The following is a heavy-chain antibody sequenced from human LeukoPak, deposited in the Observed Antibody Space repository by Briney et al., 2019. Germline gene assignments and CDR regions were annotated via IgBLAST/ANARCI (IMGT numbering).Heavy chain of an antibody. CDR2: INWNGGST. CDR1: GFTFSSYG. D-gene: IGHD6-13*01. J-gene: IGHJ4*02. CDR3: ASLPAAAGTSDDY. V-gene: IGHV3-20*04. Sequence: GGSLRLSCAASGFTFSSYGMSWVRQAPGKGLEWVSGINWNGGSTGYADSVKGRFTISRDNAKNSLYLQMNSLRAEDTALYYCASLPAAAGTSDDYWGQGTLVTVSS.